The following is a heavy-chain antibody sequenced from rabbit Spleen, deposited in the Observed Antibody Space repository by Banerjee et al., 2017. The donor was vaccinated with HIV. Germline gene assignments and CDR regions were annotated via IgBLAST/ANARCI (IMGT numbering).Heavy chain of an antibody. D-gene: IGHD5-1*01. CDR1: GFSLNSGYD. V-gene: IGHV1S40*01. Sequence: QSLEESGGDLVKPGASLTLTCTVSGFSLNSGYDICWVRQAPGKGLEWIACVYAGSSGSTYSATWAKARFTISKTSSTTVTLQMTSLTAADTATYFCARDLVAAIGWNLNLWGPGTLVTVS. CDR2: VYAGSSGST. CDR3: ARDLVAAIGWNLNL. J-gene: IGHJ4*01.